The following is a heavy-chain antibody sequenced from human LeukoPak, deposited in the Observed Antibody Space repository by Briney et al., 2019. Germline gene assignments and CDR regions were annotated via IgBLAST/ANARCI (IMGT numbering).Heavy chain of an antibody. J-gene: IGHJ4*02. V-gene: IGHV3-66*01. CDR2: IYSGGST. D-gene: IGHD4-17*01. CDR3: ARVDGDYGYYY. CDR1: GFTVSSNY. Sequence: PGGSLRLSCAASGFTVSSNYMSWVRQAPGKGLEWVSVIYSGGSTYHADSVKGRFTISRDNSKNTLYLQMNSLRAEDTAVYYCARVDGDYGYYYWGQGTLVTVSS.